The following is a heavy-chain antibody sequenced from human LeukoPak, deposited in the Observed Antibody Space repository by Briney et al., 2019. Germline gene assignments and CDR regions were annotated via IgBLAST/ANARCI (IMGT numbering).Heavy chain of an antibody. CDR2: INHSGST. D-gene: IGHD3-3*01. CDR1: GGSFSGYY. CDR3: ARAPKYYDFWSGYYTGTVWFDP. Sequence: SETLSLTCAVYGGSFSGYYWSWIRQPPGKGLEWIGEINHSGSTNYNPSLKSRVTISVDTSKNQFSLKLSSVTAADTAVYYCARAPKYYDFWSGYYTGTVWFDPWGQGTLVTVSS. J-gene: IGHJ5*02. V-gene: IGHV4-34*01.